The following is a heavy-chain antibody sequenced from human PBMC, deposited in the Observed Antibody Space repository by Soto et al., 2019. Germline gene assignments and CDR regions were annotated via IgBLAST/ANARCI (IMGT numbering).Heavy chain of an antibody. J-gene: IGHJ4*02. CDR3: ARDRGDPAVIIAARREIDY. D-gene: IGHD6-6*01. CDR2: ISAYNGNT. CDR1: GYTFTSYG. Sequence: ASVKVSCKASGYTFTSYGISWVRQAPGQGLEWMGWISAYNGNTNYAQKLQGRVTMTTDTSTSTAYMELRSLRSDDTAVYYCARDRGDPAVIIAARREIDYWGQGTLVTVSS. V-gene: IGHV1-18*01.